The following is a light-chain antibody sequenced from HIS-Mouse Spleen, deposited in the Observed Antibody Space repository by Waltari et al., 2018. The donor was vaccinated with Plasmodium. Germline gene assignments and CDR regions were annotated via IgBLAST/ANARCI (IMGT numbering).Light chain of an antibody. J-gene: IGLJ2*01. CDR1: KLGDKY. Sequence: SYELTQPPSVSVSPGQTASITGSGDKLGDKYACWYHQKPGQSPVQVICQDSKRPSGLPQRFAGSHAGNTATRTISGTQGMDEADYYCQAWDSSAVVFGGGTKLTVL. CDR2: QDS. V-gene: IGLV3-1*01. CDR3: QAWDSSAVV.